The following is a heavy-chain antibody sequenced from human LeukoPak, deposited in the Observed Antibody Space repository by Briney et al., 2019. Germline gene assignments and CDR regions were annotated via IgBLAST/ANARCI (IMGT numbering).Heavy chain of an antibody. CDR2: VSGSGSST. Sequence: GGSLRLSCAASGFTFSNYAVSWVRQAPGKGLVWVSTVSGSGSSTYYADSVKGRFTISRDNSKNTLYLQMNSLRVEDTAVYYCAKAFERFGDFHYWGQGTLVTVSS. J-gene: IGHJ4*02. CDR1: GFTFSNYA. CDR3: AKAFERFGDFHY. D-gene: IGHD3-10*01. V-gene: IGHV3-23*01.